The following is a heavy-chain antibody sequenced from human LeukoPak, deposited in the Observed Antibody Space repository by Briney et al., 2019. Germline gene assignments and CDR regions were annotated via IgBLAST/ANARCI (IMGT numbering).Heavy chain of an antibody. J-gene: IGHJ4*02. CDR1: GFTFRSYA. Sequence: GGSLRLSCAASGFTFRSYAMSWVRQAPGKGLEWVSAISGSGGSTYYADAVKGRFTISRDYSKNTLYLQMNSLRAEDTAVYYCAKPYDFWSGYIFDYWGQGTLVTVSA. CDR3: AKPYDFWSGYIFDY. CDR2: ISGSGGST. D-gene: IGHD3/OR15-3a*01. V-gene: IGHV3-23*01.